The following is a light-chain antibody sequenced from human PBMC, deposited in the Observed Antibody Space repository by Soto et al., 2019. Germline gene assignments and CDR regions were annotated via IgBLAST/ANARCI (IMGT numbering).Light chain of an antibody. CDR1: QSISSW. V-gene: IGKV1-39*01. CDR2: AAS. Sequence: DIQMTQSPSTLSASVGDRVTITCRASQSISSWLAWYQQKPGKAPNLLIYAASSLQSGVPPRFSGSGSGTGFTLTISSLQPEDFAFYYCQQTYRIPPTFGQGTRLEIK. CDR3: QQTYRIPPT. J-gene: IGKJ5*01.